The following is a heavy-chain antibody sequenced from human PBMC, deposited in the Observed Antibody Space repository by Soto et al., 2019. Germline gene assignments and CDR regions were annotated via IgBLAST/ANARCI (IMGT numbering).Heavy chain of an antibody. V-gene: IGHV1-69*01. J-gene: IGHJ4*02. CDR2: ISPIFGTA. CDR1: GGTFSSYA. Sequence: QVQLVQSGAEGKKPGSSVKVSCKASGGTFSSYAISWVRQAPGQGLEWMGGISPIFGTANYAQKFQGRVTITADESTSTAYMELSSLRSEDTAVYYCARGFRRDGYKGGRRSAAIGYWGQGTLVTVSS. D-gene: IGHD5-12*01. CDR3: ARGFRRDGYKGGRRSAAIGY.